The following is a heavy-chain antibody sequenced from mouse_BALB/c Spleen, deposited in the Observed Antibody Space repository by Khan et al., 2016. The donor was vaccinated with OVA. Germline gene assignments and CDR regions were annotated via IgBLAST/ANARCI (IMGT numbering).Heavy chain of an antibody. CDR3: ARSWAMDY. CDR2: ISSLAYSI. CDR1: GFTFSDYG. J-gene: IGHJ4*01. V-gene: IGHV5-15*02. Sequence: EGELGEDGGGLVQPGGSRKLSCAASGFTFSDYGLAWVRQAPGKGPEWVAFISSLAYSIYYADTVTGRFTISRENAKNTLYLEMSSLRSEDTAMYYCARSWAMDYWGQGTSVTVSS.